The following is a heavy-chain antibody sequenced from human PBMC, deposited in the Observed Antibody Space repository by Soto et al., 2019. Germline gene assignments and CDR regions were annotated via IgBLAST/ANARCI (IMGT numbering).Heavy chain of an antibody. CDR1: GGSVTGGTYY. D-gene: IGHD3-22*01. CDR3: ARGRDYDSSGYYFLAY. Sequence: ETLSLTCTVSGGSVTGGTYYWTWIRQPPGKGLEWIGYIYYTGSTNYNLSLKSRVSISLDTSKNQFSLRLSSVTAADTAMYYCARGRDYDSSGYYFLAYWGQGTLVTVSS. V-gene: IGHV4-61*01. J-gene: IGHJ4*02. CDR2: IYYTGST.